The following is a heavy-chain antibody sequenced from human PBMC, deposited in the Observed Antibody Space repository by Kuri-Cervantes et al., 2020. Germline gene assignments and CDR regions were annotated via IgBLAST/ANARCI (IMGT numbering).Heavy chain of an antibody. D-gene: IGHD3-3*01. CDR2: INPSGGST. CDR1: GYTFTSYY. CDR3: ARGPKDERFLEWFTPYYMEV. V-gene: IGHV1-46*01. J-gene: IGHJ6*03. Sequence: ASVKVSCKASGYTFTSYYMHWVRQAPGQGLEWMGIINPSGGSTSYAQKFQGRVTMTRDTSTSTVYMELSSRRSEDTAVYYCARGPKDERFLEWFTPYYMEVWGKGTTVTVSS.